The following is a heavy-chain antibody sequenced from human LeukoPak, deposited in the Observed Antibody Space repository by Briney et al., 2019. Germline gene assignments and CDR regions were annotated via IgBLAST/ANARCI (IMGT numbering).Heavy chain of an antibody. J-gene: IGHJ4*02. Sequence: GGSLRLSCAASGLTFSDYYMSWIRQAPGKGLEWVSYISSSGSTIYYADSVKGRFTISRDNAKNSLYLQMNSLRAEDTAVYYCARVDSSWYSLDYWGQGTLVTVSS. D-gene: IGHD6-13*01. CDR3: ARVDSSWYSLDY. V-gene: IGHV3-11*01. CDR2: ISSSGSTI. CDR1: GLTFSDYY.